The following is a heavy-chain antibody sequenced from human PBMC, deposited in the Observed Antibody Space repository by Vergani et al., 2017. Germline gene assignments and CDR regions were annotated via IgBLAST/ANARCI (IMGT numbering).Heavy chain of an antibody. CDR2: VNPNSGGT. CDR3: AMAIAAAPKAFDI. D-gene: IGHD6-13*01. V-gene: IGHV1-2*02. J-gene: IGHJ3*02. CDR1: GYTFTGYY. Sequence: QVQLVQSGAEVKKLGASVKVSCKASGYTFTGYYMHWVRQAPGQGLEWMGWVNPNSGGTNYAQTFQGRVTMTRDTSISTAYMELSRLRSDDTAVYYCAMAIAAAPKAFDIWGQGTMVTVSS.